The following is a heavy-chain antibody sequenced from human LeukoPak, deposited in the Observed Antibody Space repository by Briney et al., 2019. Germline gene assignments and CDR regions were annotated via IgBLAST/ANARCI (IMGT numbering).Heavy chain of an antibody. J-gene: IGHJ4*02. CDR3: ARYSGSYFDY. CDR1: GGSISSSSHY. V-gene: IGHV4-39*01. D-gene: IGHD3-10*01. CDR2: ISESGTT. Sequence: PSETLSLTCTVSGGSISSSSHYWAWIRQPPGKGLEWLATISESGTTYYNPSLTSRVTISVDTSKNQFSLKLGSVTAADTAVFYCARYSGSYFDYWGQGTLVTVSS.